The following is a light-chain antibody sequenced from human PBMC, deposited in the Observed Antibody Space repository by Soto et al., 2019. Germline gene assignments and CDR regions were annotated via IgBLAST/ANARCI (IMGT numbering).Light chain of an antibody. CDR1: QSIRSY. CDR3: QQSYRTTQT. V-gene: IGKV1-39*01. J-gene: IGKJ1*01. CDR2: AAS. Sequence: DIQMTQSPSPLFASVGYRFTITYRVGQSIRSYLNWYQQTPGKAPKIMIYAASSLQSGVPSRCSGGGAGTDFTRTISSLQPEDVATDDCQQSYRTTQTFGPGTKVDIK.